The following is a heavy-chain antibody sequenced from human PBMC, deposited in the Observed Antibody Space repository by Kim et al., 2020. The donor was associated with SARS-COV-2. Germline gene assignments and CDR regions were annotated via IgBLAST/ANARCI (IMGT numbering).Heavy chain of an antibody. V-gene: IGHV3-48*03. J-gene: IGHJ4*02. CDR2: ISSSGSTI. Sequence: GGSLRLSCAASGFTFSSYEMNWVRQAPGKGLEWVSYISSSGSTIYYADSVKGRFTISRDNAKNSLYLQMNSLRAEDTAVYYCARSRPGSSPGEFDYWGQGTLVTVSS. D-gene: IGHD6-6*01. CDR3: ARSRPGSSPGEFDY. CDR1: GFTFSSYE.